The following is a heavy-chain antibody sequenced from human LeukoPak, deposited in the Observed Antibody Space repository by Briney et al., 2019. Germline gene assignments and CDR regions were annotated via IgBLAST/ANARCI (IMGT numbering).Heavy chain of an antibody. CDR2: LSRDGRYR. D-gene: IGHD1-26*01. V-gene: IGHV3-64*02. Sequence: GGSLRLSCAGTGFSFSSYTLQWVRQAPGKGLEYVSSLSRDGRYRYYADSVKGRFTISRDNSKNTTYLQMGSLRPEDKAVYYRRGVGATKDYWGQGTLVTVSS. J-gene: IGHJ4*02. CDR1: GFSFSSYT. CDR3: RGVGATKDY.